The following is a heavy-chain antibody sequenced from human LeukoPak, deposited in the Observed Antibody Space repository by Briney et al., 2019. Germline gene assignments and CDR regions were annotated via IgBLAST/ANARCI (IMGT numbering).Heavy chain of an antibody. D-gene: IGHD4-11*01. J-gene: IGHJ3*01. V-gene: IGHV3-7*01. CDR2: IKEDASEK. Sequence: GGSLRLSWAASGFTFSSYWMSWVRQAPGKGPGFVANIKEDASEKRYGDSVKGRFTIARDNAKNSVSLQMNSLRAEDTAVYYCARAPGYSEFDVWGQGAMVIVSS. CDR1: GFTFSSYW. CDR3: ARAPGYSEFDV.